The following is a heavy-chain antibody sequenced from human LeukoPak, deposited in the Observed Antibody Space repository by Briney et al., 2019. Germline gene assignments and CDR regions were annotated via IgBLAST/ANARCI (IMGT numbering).Heavy chain of an antibody. V-gene: IGHV1-46*01. CDR2: INPSGGST. CDR3: TGYDSSGYYNLGAFDI. D-gene: IGHD3-22*01. CDR1: GYTFTSYY. Sequence: GASVKVSCKASGYTFTSYYMHGVRQAPGQGLEWMGIINPSGGSTSYAQKFQGRVTMTRDTSTSTVYMELSSLRSEDTAVYYCTGYDSSGYYNLGAFDIWGQGTMVTVSS. J-gene: IGHJ3*02.